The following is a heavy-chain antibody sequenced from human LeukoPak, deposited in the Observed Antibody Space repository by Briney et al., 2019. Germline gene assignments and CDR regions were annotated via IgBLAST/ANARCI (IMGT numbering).Heavy chain of an antibody. CDR2: IYYSGST. D-gene: IGHD1-1*01. CDR1: GGSISSSSYY. CDR3: ASTTIEGNYYYYYMDV. J-gene: IGHJ6*03. Sequence: PSETLSLTCTVSGGSISSSSYYWGWIRQPPGKGLEWIGSIYYSGSTYYNPSLKSRVTISVDTSKNQFSLKLSSVTAADTAVYYCASTTIEGNYYYYYMDVWGKGTTVTVSS. V-gene: IGHV4-39*07.